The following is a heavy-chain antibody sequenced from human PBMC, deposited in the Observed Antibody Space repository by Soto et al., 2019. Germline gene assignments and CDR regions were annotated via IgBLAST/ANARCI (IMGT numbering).Heavy chain of an antibody. D-gene: IGHD6-13*01. CDR2: ISYDGNNK. Sequence: QVQLVVSGGGVVQPGRSLRLSCAASGFIFRSYGMHWVRQAPGKGLEWVAVISYDGNNKYFADSVKGRFTISRDNFKNTVYLQMNSLSTDDTAVYYCAKGYIAAPGVLDGIDVWGQGTMVTVSS. V-gene: IGHV3-30*18. CDR3: AKGYIAAPGVLDGIDV. CDR1: GFIFRSYG. J-gene: IGHJ3*01.